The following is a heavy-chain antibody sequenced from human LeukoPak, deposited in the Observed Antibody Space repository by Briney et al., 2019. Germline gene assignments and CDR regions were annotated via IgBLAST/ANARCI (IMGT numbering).Heavy chain of an antibody. CDR2: ISGSGGST. V-gene: IGHV3-23*01. CDR1: GFTFRSYA. D-gene: IGHD2-21*01. CDR3: AKVPRIFLIRNDAFDI. J-gene: IGHJ3*02. Sequence: PGGSLRLSCAASGFTFRSYAMSWVRQAPGKGLEWVSAISGSGGSTYYADSVKGRFTISRDNSKNTLYLQMNSLRAEDTAVYYCAKVPRIFLIRNDAFDIWGQGPMVTVSS.